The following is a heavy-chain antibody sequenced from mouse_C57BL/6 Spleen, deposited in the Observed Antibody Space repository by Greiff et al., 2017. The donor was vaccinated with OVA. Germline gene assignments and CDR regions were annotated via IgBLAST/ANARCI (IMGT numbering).Heavy chain of an antibody. D-gene: IGHD1-1*01. CDR3: AGVINTVVATNYFDY. J-gene: IGHJ2*01. V-gene: IGHV14-3*01. CDR1: GFNIKNTY. CDR2: IDPANGNT. Sequence: EVQLQESVAELVRPGASVKLSCTASGFNIKNTYMHWVKQRPEQGLEWIGRIDPANGNTKYAPKFQGKATITADTSSNTAYLQLSSLTSEDTAIYYCAGVINTVVATNYFDYWGQGTTLTVAS.